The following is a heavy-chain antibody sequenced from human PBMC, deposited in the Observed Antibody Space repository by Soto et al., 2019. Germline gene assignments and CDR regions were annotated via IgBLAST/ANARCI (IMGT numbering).Heavy chain of an antibody. D-gene: IGHD3-9*01. CDR2: IYYSGST. CDR1: GGSISSGGYY. V-gene: IGHV4-31*03. J-gene: IGHJ4*02. CDR3: ARTPPLYDILTGYPLYFDY. Sequence: PSETLSLTCTFSGGSISSGGYYWSWIRQHPGKGLEWIGYIYYSGSTYYNPSLKSRVTISVDTSKNQFSLKLSSVTAADTAVYYCARTPPLYDILTGYPLYFDYWGQGTLVTVSS.